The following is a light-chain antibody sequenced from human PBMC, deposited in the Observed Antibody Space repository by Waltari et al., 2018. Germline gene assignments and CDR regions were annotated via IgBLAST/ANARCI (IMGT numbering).Light chain of an antibody. J-gene: IGKJ4*01. CDR2: WAS. CDR3: LQRKSWPPVT. V-gene: IGKV4-1*01. Sequence: DIVMTQSPESLAVSLGERATINCKSSQSVLYSSNNKNSLAWYQQKPGQPPKLLIYWASTRESGVPDRFSGSGSGTDFTLTISRLEPEDFAVYFCLQRKSWPPVTFGGGTRVEIK. CDR1: QSVLYSSNNKNS.